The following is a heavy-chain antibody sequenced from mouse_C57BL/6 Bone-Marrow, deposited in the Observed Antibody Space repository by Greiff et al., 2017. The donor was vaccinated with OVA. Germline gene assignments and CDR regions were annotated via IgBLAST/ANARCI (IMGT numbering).Heavy chain of an antibody. Sequence: EVQLVESGGGLVQPGGSLKLSCAASGFTFSDYYMYWVRQTPEKRLEWVAYISNGGGSTNYPDTVKGRFTISRDNAKNTLYLQMSRLKSEDTAMYYCARPRAYHYCGSSYAMDYWGQGTSVTVSS. CDR1: GFTFSDYY. D-gene: IGHD1-1*01. CDR3: ARPRAYHYCGSSYAMDY. CDR2: ISNGGGST. V-gene: IGHV5-12*01. J-gene: IGHJ4*01.